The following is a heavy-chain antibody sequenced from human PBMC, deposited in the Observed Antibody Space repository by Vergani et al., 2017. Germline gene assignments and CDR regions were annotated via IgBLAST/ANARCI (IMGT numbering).Heavy chain of an antibody. J-gene: IGHJ6*02. CDR1: GFTFSSYD. D-gene: IGHD6-19*01. CDR3: AIDRGGSGYNYYGMDV. Sequence: EVQLVESGGGLVQPGGSLRLSCAASGFTFSSYDMHWVRQATGKGLEWVSAIGTAGDTYYPGSVKGRFTTSRENAKNSLYLQRNSLRAGDAAVYYCAIDRGGSGYNYYGMDVWGQGTTVTVSS. CDR2: IGTAGDT. V-gene: IGHV3-13*01.